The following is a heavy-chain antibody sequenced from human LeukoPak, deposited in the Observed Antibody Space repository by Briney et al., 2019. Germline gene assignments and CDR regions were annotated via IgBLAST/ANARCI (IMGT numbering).Heavy chain of an antibody. D-gene: IGHD6-19*01. Sequence: PGGSLRLSCAASGFTFSSYSMNWVRQAPGKGLEWVSSISSSGNYIYYADSVKGRFTISRDNAKNSLYLQMHSLRAADTAVYYCAKIISDWSRGAFDIWGHGTMVTVSS. CDR1: GFTFSSYS. CDR2: ISSSGNYI. CDR3: AKIISDWSRGAFDI. J-gene: IGHJ3*02. V-gene: IGHV3-21*01.